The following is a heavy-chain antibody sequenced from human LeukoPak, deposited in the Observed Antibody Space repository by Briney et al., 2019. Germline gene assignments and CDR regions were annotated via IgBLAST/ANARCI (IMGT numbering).Heavy chain of an antibody. V-gene: IGHV3-15*01. CDR2: IKSKTDGGTT. D-gene: IGHD1-1*01. Sequence: GGSLRLSCAASGFTFSNAWMSWVRQAPGKGLEWVGRIKSKTDGGTTDYAAPVKGRFTISRDDSKSIAYLQMNSLKTEDTAVYYCTRAENDYMDVWGKGTTVTVSS. CDR1: GFTFSNAW. CDR3: TRAENDYMDV. J-gene: IGHJ6*03.